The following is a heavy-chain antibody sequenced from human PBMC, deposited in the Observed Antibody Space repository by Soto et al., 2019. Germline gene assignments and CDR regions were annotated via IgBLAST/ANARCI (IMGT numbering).Heavy chain of an antibody. CDR3: AKDQRRRVPMVRGVIIDAFDI. CDR2: ISYDGSNK. J-gene: IGHJ3*02. D-gene: IGHD3-10*01. V-gene: IGHV3-30*18. Sequence: GGSLRLSCAASGFTFSSYGMHWVRQAPGKGLEWVAVISYDGSNKYYADSVKGRFTISRDNSKNTLYLQMNSLRAEDTAVYYCAKDQRRRVPMVRGVIIDAFDIWGQGTMVTVSS. CDR1: GFTFSSYG.